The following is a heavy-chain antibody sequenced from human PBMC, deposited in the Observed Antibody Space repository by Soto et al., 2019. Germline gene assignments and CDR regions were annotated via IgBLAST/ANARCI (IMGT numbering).Heavy chain of an antibody. V-gene: IGHV4-39*01. CDR1: GCSISTSSYY. CDR3: ARQFSWIQLWLNWFDP. D-gene: IGHD5-18*01. J-gene: IGHJ5*02. CDR2: IYYSGST. Sequence: PSETLSLTCTVSGCSISTSSYYWGWIRQPPGKGLEWIGSIYYSGSTYYNPSLKSRVTISVDTSKNQFSLKLSSVTAADTAVYYCARQFSWIQLWLNWFDPWGQGTLVTVS.